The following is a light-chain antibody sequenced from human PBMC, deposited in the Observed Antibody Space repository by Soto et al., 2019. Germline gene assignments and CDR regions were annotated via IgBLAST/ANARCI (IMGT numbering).Light chain of an antibody. Sequence: QSALTQPASVSGSPGQSVTISCTGTSSDVGIYNYVSWYQQHPGKAPKLMIYEVSNRPSGVSNRFSGSKSGNTASLTISGLQAEDEADYYCSSYTSSSTLPDVFGTGTKVTVL. CDR1: SSDVGIYNY. CDR3: SSYTSSSTLPDV. V-gene: IGLV2-14*01. CDR2: EVS. J-gene: IGLJ1*01.